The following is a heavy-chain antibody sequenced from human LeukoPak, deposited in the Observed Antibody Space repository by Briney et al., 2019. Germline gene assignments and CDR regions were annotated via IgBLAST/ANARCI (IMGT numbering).Heavy chain of an antibody. V-gene: IGHV3-53*04. CDR2: IYSGGST. D-gene: IGHD5-12*01. CDR1: GFTVSSNY. J-gene: IGHJ4*02. Sequence: GGSLRLSCAASGFTVSSNYMSWVRQAPGKGLEWVSVIYSGGSTYYADSVKGRFTISRHNSKNTLYLQMNSLGAEDTAVYYCAKDRTAGYDGLVDYWGQGTLVTVSS. CDR3: AKDRTAGYDGLVDY.